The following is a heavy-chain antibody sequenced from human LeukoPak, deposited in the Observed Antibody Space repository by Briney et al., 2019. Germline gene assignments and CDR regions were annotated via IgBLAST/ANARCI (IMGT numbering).Heavy chain of an antibody. V-gene: IGHV4-59*01. Sequence: PSETLSLTCTVSGGSISTDYWSWIRQPPGKGLEWIGYIYNSGSTNYNPSLKSRVTISVDTSKNQFSLKLSSVTAADTAVYYCARDLGIVGAANFDYWGQGTLVTVSS. D-gene: IGHD1-26*01. J-gene: IGHJ4*02. CDR3: ARDLGIVGAANFDY. CDR2: IYNSGST. CDR1: GGSISTDY.